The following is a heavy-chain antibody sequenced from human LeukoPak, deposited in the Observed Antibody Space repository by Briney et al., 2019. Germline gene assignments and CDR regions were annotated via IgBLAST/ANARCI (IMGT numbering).Heavy chain of an antibody. Sequence: GGSLRLSCEASGFIFDDYTMHWVRQGPGKGLEWISLISWDGGSTYYADSVKGRFTISRDNAKNSLYLQMNSLRAEDTAVYYCARVDFGVVIWGEYFDYWGQGTLVTVSS. J-gene: IGHJ4*02. CDR2: ISWDGGST. D-gene: IGHD3-3*01. CDR1: GFIFDDYT. V-gene: IGHV3-43*01. CDR3: ARVDFGVVIWGEYFDY.